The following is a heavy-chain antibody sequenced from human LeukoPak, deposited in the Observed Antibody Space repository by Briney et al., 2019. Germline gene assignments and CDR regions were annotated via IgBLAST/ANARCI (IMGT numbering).Heavy chain of an antibody. D-gene: IGHD5-18*01. CDR3: ARDTGGGYSCYDC. V-gene: IGHV3-7*01. J-gene: IGHJ4*02. Sequence: GGSLRLSCAASGFTCSSYWMTWIRQAPGKVLEWVANIKQDGSEKYYVDSVKGRFTISRDNAKNSLYLQMNSLRAEDTAVDYCARDTGGGYSCYDCWGQGTLVTVSS. CDR2: IKQDGSEK. CDR1: GFTCSSYW.